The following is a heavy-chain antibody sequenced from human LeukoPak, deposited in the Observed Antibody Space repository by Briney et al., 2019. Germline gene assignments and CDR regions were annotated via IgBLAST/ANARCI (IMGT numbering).Heavy chain of an antibody. CDR2: VDYIGVT. Sequence: SETLSLTCSVSGASISSGTYYWGWIRQPPGKGLEWIGNVDYIGVTYSNPSLQSRVVISVDTSKNQFSLKLTSVTAADTAVYYCAETQFLAPFDYWGQGVLVIVSS. D-gene: IGHD2/OR15-2a*01. CDR3: AETQFLAPFDY. CDR1: GASISSGTYY. J-gene: IGHJ4*02. V-gene: IGHV4-39*07.